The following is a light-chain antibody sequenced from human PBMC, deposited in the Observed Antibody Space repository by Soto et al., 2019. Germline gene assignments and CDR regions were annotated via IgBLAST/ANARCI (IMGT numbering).Light chain of an antibody. CDR2: LNSDGSH. CDR3: QTWGTDVSV. CDR1: SGHSSYA. V-gene: IGLV4-69*01. Sequence: QLVLTQWPSASASLGASVKLTCTLSSGHSSYAIAWHQQQPEKGPRFLMRLNSDGSHNKGYGIPDRFSGSSSGAERYLTTSSLQSEDEADYYCQTWGTDVSVFGGGTKLTVL. J-gene: IGLJ7*01.